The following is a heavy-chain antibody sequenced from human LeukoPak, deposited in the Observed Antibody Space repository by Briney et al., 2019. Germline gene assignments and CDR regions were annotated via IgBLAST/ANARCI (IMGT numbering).Heavy chain of an antibody. J-gene: IGHJ5*02. V-gene: IGHV1-18*01. CDR2: ISIYNGNT. CDR3: ARITYDFWSGYYMPDDP. CDR1: GYTFTSYG. Sequence: GASVKVSCKASGYTFTSYGISWVRQAPGQGLEWIGWISIYNGNTDYAQKLRGRVTMTTDTSTSTAYLELRGLRSGDTAVYYCARITYDFWSGYYMPDDPWGQGTLVTVSS. D-gene: IGHD3-3*01.